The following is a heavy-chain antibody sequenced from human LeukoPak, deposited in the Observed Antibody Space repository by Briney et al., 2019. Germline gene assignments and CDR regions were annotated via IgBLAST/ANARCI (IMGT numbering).Heavy chain of an antibody. Sequence: SGGSLRLSCAASGFTFSSYGMHWVRQAPGKGLEWVAVIWYDGSNKYYADSVKGRFTISRDNSKNTLYLQMNSLRAEDTAVYYCASWPDRVDPYDAFDIWGQGTMVTVSS. CDR3: ASWPDRVDPYDAFDI. CDR1: GFTFSSYG. D-gene: IGHD5-12*01. CDR2: IWYDGSNK. V-gene: IGHV3-33*01. J-gene: IGHJ3*02.